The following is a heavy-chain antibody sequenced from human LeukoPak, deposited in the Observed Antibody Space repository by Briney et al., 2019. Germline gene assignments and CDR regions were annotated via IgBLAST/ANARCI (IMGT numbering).Heavy chain of an antibody. CDR3: ARCQYSYGYHDAFDI. CDR2: ISYDGSNK. CDR1: GFTFSSYA. J-gene: IGHJ3*02. Sequence: GGSLRLSCAASGFTFSSYAMHWVRQAPGKGLEWVAVISYDGSNKYYADSVKGRFTISRDNSKNTLYLQMNSLRAEDTAVYYCARCQYSYGYHDAFDIWGQGTMVTVSS. V-gene: IGHV3-30*04. D-gene: IGHD5-18*01.